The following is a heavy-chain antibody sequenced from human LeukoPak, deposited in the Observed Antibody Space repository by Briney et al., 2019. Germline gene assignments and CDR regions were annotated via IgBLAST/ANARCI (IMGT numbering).Heavy chain of an antibody. J-gene: IGHJ4*02. Sequence: PSETLSLTCAVSGYSISGAYYWGWIRQPPGKGLEWIGSVYHTGSTYYNPSLKSRVTMSVDTSTNQFSPKLTSVTAADTAIYYCARAAAGSRYYFDYWGQGALVTVYS. D-gene: IGHD6-13*01. CDR1: GYSISGAYY. V-gene: IGHV4-38-2*01. CDR2: VYHTGST. CDR3: ARAAAGSRYYFDY.